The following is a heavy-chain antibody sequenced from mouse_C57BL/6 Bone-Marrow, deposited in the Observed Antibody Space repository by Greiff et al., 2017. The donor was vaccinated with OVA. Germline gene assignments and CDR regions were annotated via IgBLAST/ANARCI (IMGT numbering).Heavy chain of an antibody. V-gene: IGHV5-17*01. J-gene: IGHJ2*01. CDR3: ASGIFEDY. Sequence: VQLKQSGGGLVKPGGSLKLSCAASGFTFSDYGMHWVRQAPEKGLEWVAYISSGSSTIYYADTVKGRFTISRDNAKNTLFLQMTSLRSEDTAMYYCASGIFEDYWGQGTTLTVSS. CDR2: ISSGSSTI. CDR1: GFTFSDYG.